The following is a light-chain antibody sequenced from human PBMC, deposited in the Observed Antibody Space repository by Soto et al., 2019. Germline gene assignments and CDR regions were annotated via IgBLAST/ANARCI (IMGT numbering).Light chain of an antibody. V-gene: IGKV1-6*02. CDR3: LQDYNCPRT. CDR2: ATS. CDR1: QGIRKD. Sequence: AIQMTQSPSSLSASVGDRVTMTCRASQGIRKDLAWYQQKPGKAPKLLIYATSSLHSGVPSRFSGSGSGRDFTLTISSLQPEDFATYYCLQDYNCPRTFGQGTKVEIK. J-gene: IGKJ1*01.